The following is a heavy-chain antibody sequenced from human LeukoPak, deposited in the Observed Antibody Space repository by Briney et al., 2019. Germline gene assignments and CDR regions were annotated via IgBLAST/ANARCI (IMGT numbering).Heavy chain of an antibody. CDR3: ARELRLDIVVVPAAKASKTSRAFDI. CDR1: GGSISSYY. D-gene: IGHD2-2*01. Sequence: PSETLSLTCTVSGGSISSYYWSWLRQPAGKGLEWIGRIYTSGSTNYNPSLKSRVTMSVDTSKNQFSLKLSSVTAADTAVYYCARELRLDIVVVPAAKASKTSRAFDIWGQGTMVTVSS. V-gene: IGHV4-4*07. CDR2: IYTSGST. J-gene: IGHJ3*02.